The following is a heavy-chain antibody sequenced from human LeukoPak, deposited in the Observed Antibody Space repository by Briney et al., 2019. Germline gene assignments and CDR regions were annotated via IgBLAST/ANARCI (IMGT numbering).Heavy chain of an antibody. V-gene: IGHV4-39*01. CDR3: ARGPMVRGVPCWFDP. CDR1: GGSISSSSYY. D-gene: IGHD3-10*01. CDR2: IYYSGST. J-gene: IGHJ5*02. Sequence: SETLSLTCTVSGGSISSSSYYWGWIRQPPGKGLEWIGSIYYSGSTYYNPSLKSRVTISVDTSKNQFSLKLSSVTAADTAVYYCARGPMVRGVPCWFDPWGQGTLVTVSS.